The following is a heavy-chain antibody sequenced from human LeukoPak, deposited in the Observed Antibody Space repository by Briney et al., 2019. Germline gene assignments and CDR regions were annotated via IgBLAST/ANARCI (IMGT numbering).Heavy chain of an antibody. CDR1: GFSFSNFA. J-gene: IGHJ6*03. V-gene: IGHV3-23*01. D-gene: IGHD3-9*01. CDR3: AKDGGEYYDILTGYYPRLYYMDV. Sequence: AGGSLRLSCAASGFSFSNFAMSWVRQAPGKGLEWVASVSGNGGSTYYADSVKGRFTVSRDNSKNTLYLQMNSLRAEDTAVYYCAKDGGEYYDILTGYYPRLYYMDVWGKGTTVTISS. CDR2: VSGNGGST.